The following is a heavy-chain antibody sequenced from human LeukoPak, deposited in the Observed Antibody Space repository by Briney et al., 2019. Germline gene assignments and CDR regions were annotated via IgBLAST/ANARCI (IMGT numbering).Heavy chain of an antibody. CDR3: ARDYNC. D-gene: IGHD3-10*01. CDR2: ISPSGTVI. J-gene: IGHJ4*02. Sequence: TGGSLRPSCSASGFTFTDYYMSWIRQAPGKGLEWVSYISPSGTVIYYGDSVKGRFTISRDNAKKSPYLQMNSLRAEGTAVYYCARDYNCWGQGTLVTGSS. CDR1: GFTFTDYY. V-gene: IGHV3-11*01.